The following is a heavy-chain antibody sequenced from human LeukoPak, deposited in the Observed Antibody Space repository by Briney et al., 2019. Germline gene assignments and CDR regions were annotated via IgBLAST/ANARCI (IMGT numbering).Heavy chain of an antibody. V-gene: IGHV1-2*02. D-gene: IGHD2-21*01. CDR1: GYTFTGYY. Sequence: ASVKVSCKASGYTFTGYYMHWVRQAPGQGLEWMGWINPNSGGTNYAQKFQGRVTMTRDTSISTAYMELSRLRSDDTAVYYCARDIKEVVVVIAIGNWFDPWGQGTLVTVSS. J-gene: IGHJ5*02. CDR3: ARDIKEVVVVIAIGNWFDP. CDR2: INPNSGGT.